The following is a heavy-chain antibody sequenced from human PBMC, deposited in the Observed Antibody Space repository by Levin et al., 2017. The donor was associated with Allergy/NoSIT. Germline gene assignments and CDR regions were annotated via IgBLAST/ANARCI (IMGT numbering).Heavy chain of an antibody. V-gene: IGHV1-2*02. CDR3: ARNDYGDYVQNFDY. CDR1: GYTFTDHY. J-gene: IGHJ4*02. D-gene: IGHD4-17*01. Sequence: GESLKISCEAAGYTFTDHYMHWVRQALGQGLEWMGWVNCNSGDTHYAQKFQDRVTMTRDTSITTAYIEVSSLRFDDTALYFCARNDYGDYVQNFDYWGQGTLVTVSS. CDR2: VNCNSGDT.